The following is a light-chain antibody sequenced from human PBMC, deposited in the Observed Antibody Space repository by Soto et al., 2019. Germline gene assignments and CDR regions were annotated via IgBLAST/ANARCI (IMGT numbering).Light chain of an antibody. CDR1: QSVSNSY. CDR2: GAS. J-gene: IGKJ4*02. V-gene: IGKV3-20*01. CDR3: RQYGSAPLT. Sequence: EIVLTQSPGTLSLSPGERATLSCRASQSVSNSYLAWYQQKPGQAPRLLIYGASSRATGIPDRFSGSGSGTDFTLTISRLEPEDFAVYYCRQYGSAPLTFGGGTKVEIK.